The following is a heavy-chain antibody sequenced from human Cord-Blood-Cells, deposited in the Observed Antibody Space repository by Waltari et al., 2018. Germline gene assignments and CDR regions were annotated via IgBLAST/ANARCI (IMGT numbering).Heavy chain of an antibody. CDR1: GSTFGSFA. D-gene: IGHD1-20*01. V-gene: IGHV3-30-3*01. CDR3: ARGPITGVDY. CDR2: ISYDGSNK. J-gene: IGHJ4*02. Sequence: QVQLVESGGGVVQPGRSLRLSCAASGSTFGSFAMHLVRQAPGKGLEWVAVISYDGSNKYYADSVKGRFTISRDNSKNTLYLQMNSLRAEDTAVYYCARGPITGVDYWGQGTLVTVSS.